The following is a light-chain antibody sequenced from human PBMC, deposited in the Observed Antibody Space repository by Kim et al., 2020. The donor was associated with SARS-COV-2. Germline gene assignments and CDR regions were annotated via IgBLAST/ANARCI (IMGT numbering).Light chain of an antibody. CDR2: ENI. Sequence: QSVLTQPPSVSAAPGQKVSISCSGNSANIGNNYVSWYQRLPGTAPQLLISENIKRPSGIPDRFSGSKSGTTTTLVMTGLQTGDEADYFCGAWDRTLGVVVFGGGTKVTVL. CDR1: SANIGNNY. CDR3: GAWDRTLGVVV. J-gene: IGLJ2*01. V-gene: IGLV1-51*01.